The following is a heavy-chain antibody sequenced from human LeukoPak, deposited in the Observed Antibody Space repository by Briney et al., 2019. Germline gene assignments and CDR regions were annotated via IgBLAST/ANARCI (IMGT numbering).Heavy chain of an antibody. CDR3: AGSLQQWLPSGAFDI. J-gene: IGHJ3*02. CDR2: IVVGSGNT. D-gene: IGHD6-19*01. V-gene: IGHV1-58*02. CDR1: GFTFTSSA. Sequence: EASVKVPCKASGFTFTSSAMQWVRQARGQRLEWIGWIVVGSGNTNYAQKFQERVTITRDMSTSTAYMELSSLRSEDTAVYYCAGSLQQWLPSGAFDIWGQGTMVTVSS.